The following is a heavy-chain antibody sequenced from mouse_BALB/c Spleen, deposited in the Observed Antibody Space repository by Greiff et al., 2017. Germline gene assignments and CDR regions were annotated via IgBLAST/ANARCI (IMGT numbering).Heavy chain of an antibody. CDR3: ARDSSGSFDY. CDR2: ISDGGSYT. V-gene: IGHV5-4*02. CDR1: GFTFSDYY. J-gene: IGHJ2*01. Sequence: EVKLVESGGGLVKPGGSLKLSCAASGFTFSDYYMYWVRQTPEKRLEWVATISDGGSYTYYPDSVKGRFTISRDNAKNNLYLQMSSLKSEDTAMYYCARDSSGSFDYWGQGTTLTVSS. D-gene: IGHD3-1*01.